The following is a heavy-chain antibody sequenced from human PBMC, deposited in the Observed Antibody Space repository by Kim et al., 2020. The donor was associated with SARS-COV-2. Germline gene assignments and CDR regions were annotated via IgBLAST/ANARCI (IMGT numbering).Heavy chain of an antibody. D-gene: IGHD1-7*01. CDR1: GFTFSDYY. V-gene: IGHV3-11*01. Sequence: GGSLRLSCAASGFTFSDYYMSWIRQAPGKGLEWVSYISSSGSTIYYADSVKGRFTISRDNAKNSVYLQMNSLRAEDTAVYYCARVYSWKYVDAFDIWGQGTMVTVSS. CDR2: ISSSGSTI. CDR3: ARVYSWKYVDAFDI. J-gene: IGHJ3*02.